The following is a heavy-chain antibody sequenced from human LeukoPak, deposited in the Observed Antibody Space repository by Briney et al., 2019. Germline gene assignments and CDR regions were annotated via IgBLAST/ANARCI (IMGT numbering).Heavy chain of an antibody. CDR2: INQNGGEK. V-gene: IGHV3-7*01. Sequence: GGSLRLSCADSGLTFSGYWMNWVRQAPGKGLEWVANINQNGGEKHYVDSVKGRFTISRDNGKNSLYLQMNSLRAEDTAVYYCARYRHLGYWGQGTLVTVSS. CDR1: GLTFSGYW. J-gene: IGHJ4*02. CDR3: ARYRHLGY.